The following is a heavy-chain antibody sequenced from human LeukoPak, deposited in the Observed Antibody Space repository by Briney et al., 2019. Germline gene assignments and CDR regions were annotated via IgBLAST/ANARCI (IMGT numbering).Heavy chain of an antibody. D-gene: IGHD2-2*01. Sequence: PGRSLRLSCAASGFTFSSYGMHWVRQAPGKGLEWVALISYDGTNKYYADSVKGRFTISRDNSKNTLYLEMNSLRAEDTALYYCATRHCSSTSCYPYYSDYWGQGTLVTVSS. CDR3: ATRHCSSTSCYPYYSDY. J-gene: IGHJ4*02. CDR2: ISYDGTNK. V-gene: IGHV3-30*03. CDR1: GFTFSSYG.